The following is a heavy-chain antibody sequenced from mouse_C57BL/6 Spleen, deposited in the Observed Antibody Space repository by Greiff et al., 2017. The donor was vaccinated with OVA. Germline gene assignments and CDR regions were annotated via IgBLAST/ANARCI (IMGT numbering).Heavy chain of an antibody. CDR2: ISYDGSN. V-gene: IGHV3-6*01. CDR1: GYSITSGYY. D-gene: IGHD1-1*01. CDR3: ATYYGSSYSYWYFDV. Sequence: EVKLMESGPGLVKPSQSLSLTCSVTGYSITSGYYWNWIRQFPGNKLEWMGYISYDGSNNYNPSLKNRISITRDTSKNQFFLKLNSVTTEDTATYYCATYYGSSYSYWYFDVWGTGTTVTVSS. J-gene: IGHJ1*03.